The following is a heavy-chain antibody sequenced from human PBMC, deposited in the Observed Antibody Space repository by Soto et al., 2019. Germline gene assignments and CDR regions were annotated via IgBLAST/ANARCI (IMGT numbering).Heavy chain of an antibody. J-gene: IGHJ3*02. CDR2: ISGSGGST. CDR1: GFTFSSYA. Sequence: GSLRLSCAASGFTFSSYAMSWVRQAPGKGLEWVSAISGSGGSTYYADSVKGRFTISRDNSKNTLYLQMNSLRAEDTAVYYCAIESGGSVVVVARTDAFDIWGPGTMVTVSS. V-gene: IGHV3-23*01. CDR3: AIESGGSVVVVARTDAFDI. D-gene: IGHD2-15*01.